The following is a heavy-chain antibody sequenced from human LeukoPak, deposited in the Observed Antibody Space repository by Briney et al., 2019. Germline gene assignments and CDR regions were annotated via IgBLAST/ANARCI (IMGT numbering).Heavy chain of an antibody. J-gene: IGHJ4*02. D-gene: IGHD6-13*01. Sequence: SETLSLTCAVSGYSISSGYYWGWIRQPPGKGLEWIGSIYHSGSTYYNPSHKSRVTISVDTYKNQFSLKLSSVTAADTAVYYCARQRIAAAGPDYWGQGTLVTVSS. CDR2: IYHSGST. CDR3: ARQRIAAAGPDY. V-gene: IGHV4-38-2*01. CDR1: GYSISSGYY.